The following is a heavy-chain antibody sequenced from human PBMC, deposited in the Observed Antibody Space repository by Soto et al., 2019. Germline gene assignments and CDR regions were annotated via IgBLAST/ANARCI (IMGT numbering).Heavy chain of an antibody. CDR3: SRGYCTATICDPWFDS. CDR1: GYAFSSYW. D-gene: IGHD2-8*02. CDR2: IYPGDSDT. J-gene: IGHJ5*01. V-gene: IGHV5-51*01. Sequence: GESLKISCQGSGYAFSSYWIAWVRQMPGKGLEWMGIIYPGDSDTRYSPSFQGQVTISVDKSITTAYLQWSSLKAADTAMYYCSRGYCTATICDPWFDSWGQGTLVTVSS.